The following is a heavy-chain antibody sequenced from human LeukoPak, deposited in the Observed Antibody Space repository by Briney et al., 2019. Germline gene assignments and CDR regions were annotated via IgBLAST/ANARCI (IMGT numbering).Heavy chain of an antibody. CDR2: ISWNSGSI. V-gene: IGHV3-9*01. CDR3: AKDIAHIAVAGTEGVGAFDI. J-gene: IGHJ3*02. D-gene: IGHD6-19*01. CDR1: GFTFDDYA. Sequence: GGSLRLSCAASGFTFDDYAMHWVRQAPGKGLEWVSGISWNSGSIGYADSVKGRFTISRDNAKNSLYLQMNSLRAEDTALYYCAKDIAHIAVAGTEGVGAFDIWGQGTMVTVSS.